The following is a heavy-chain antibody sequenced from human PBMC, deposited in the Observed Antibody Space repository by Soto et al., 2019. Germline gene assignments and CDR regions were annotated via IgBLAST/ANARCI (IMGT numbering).Heavy chain of an antibody. CDR2: IYTSGST. Sequence: QVQLQESGPGLVKPSETLSLTCTVSGGSISSYYWSWIRQPAGNGLEWIGRIYTSGSTNYNPSLKNRVTMSVDTSKNQFSLKLSAVTAADTAVYYCASGSSWYSSDYWGQGTLVTVSS. J-gene: IGHJ4*02. V-gene: IGHV4-4*07. CDR1: GGSISSYY. CDR3: ASGSSWYSSDY. D-gene: IGHD6-13*01.